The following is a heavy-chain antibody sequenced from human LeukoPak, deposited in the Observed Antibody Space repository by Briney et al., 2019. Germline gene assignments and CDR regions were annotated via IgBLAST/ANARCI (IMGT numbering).Heavy chain of an antibody. CDR3: ARLKGPYSYGHFDY. CDR2: IIPILGIA. J-gene: IGHJ4*02. CDR1: GGTFSSYA. D-gene: IGHD5-18*01. V-gene: IGHV1-69*04. Sequence: GASVKVSCKASGGTFSSYAISWGRQAPGQGLEWRGRIIPILGIANYARKFQGRVTITADKSTSTAYMELSSLRSEDTAVYYCARLKGPYSYGHFDYWGQGTLVTVSS.